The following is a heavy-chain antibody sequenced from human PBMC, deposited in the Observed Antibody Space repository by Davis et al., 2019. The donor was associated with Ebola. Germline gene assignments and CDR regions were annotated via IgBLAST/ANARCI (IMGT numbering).Heavy chain of an antibody. CDR2: IYHSGST. Sequence: SETLSLTCAVSGGYISSGGYSWSWIRQPPGKGLEWIGYIYHSGSTYYNPSLKSRVTISVDRSKNQFSLKLSSVTAADTAVYYCARGFGYCSSTSCHGWFDPWGQGTLVTVSS. V-gene: IGHV4-30-2*01. CDR3: ARGFGYCSSTSCHGWFDP. CDR1: GGYISSGGYS. J-gene: IGHJ5*02. D-gene: IGHD2-2*03.